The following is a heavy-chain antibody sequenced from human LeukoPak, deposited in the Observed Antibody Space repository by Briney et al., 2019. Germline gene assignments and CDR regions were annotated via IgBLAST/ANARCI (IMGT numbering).Heavy chain of an antibody. Sequence: GGSLRLSCAASGFIINDYYMTWIRQTPEKGLEWISDISDTGFTTYYADSVKGRFTISRDNAKNSLYLQMNSLRVEDTAVYYCAEGTTGWGQGTLVTVSS. J-gene: IGHJ1*01. D-gene: IGHD1-1*01. CDR2: ISDTGFTT. V-gene: IGHV3-11*04. CDR3: AEGTTG. CDR1: GFIINDYY.